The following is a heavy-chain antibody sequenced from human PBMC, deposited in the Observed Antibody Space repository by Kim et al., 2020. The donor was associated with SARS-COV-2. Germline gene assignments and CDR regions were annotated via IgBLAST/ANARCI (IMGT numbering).Heavy chain of an antibody. J-gene: IGHJ3*02. CDR2: ISYDGSNK. CDR1: GFTFSSYA. V-gene: IGHV3-30-3*01. D-gene: IGHD6-19*01. CDR3: ARENTPVAGTGAFDI. Sequence: GGSLRLSCAASGFTFSSYAMHWVRQAPGKGLEWVAVISYDGSNKYYADSVKGRFTISRDNSKNTLYLQMNSLRAEDTAVYYCARENTPVAGTGAFDIWGQGTMVTVSS.